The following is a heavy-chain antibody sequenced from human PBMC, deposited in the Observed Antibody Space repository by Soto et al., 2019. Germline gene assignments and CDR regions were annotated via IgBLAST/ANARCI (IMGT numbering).Heavy chain of an antibody. V-gene: IGHV3-23*01. CDR2: ISGSGGST. CDR3: AKVAGDTHYYYYYMDV. Sequence: GGSLRLSCAASGFTFSSYAMSWVRQAPGKGLEWVSAISGSGGSTYYADSVKGRFTISRDNSKNTLYLQMNSLRAEDTAVYYCAKVAGDTHYYYYYMDVWGKGTTVTVSS. CDR1: GFTFSSYA. D-gene: IGHD6-19*01. J-gene: IGHJ6*03.